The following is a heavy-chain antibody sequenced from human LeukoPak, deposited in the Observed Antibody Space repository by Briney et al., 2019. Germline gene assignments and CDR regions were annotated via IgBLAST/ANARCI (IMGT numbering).Heavy chain of an antibody. Sequence: SETLSLTRTLSGGPITSYLWSWLRQPPGKGLEWIGYIYYTGSTSYNPSLKSRVTISVETSKSQFSLKLSSVTAADTAVYYCARERSYESDSRGYDLWGQGTLVTVSS. D-gene: IGHD3-22*01. CDR3: ARERSYESDSRGYDL. J-gene: IGHJ5*02. V-gene: IGHV4-59*01. CDR2: IYYTGST. CDR1: GGPITSYL.